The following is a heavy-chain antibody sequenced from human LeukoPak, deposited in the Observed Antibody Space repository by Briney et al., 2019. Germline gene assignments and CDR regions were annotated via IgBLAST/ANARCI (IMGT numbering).Heavy chain of an antibody. Sequence: GGSLRLSCAASGSTFSSYSMSWVRQAPGKELEWVSSISSGSTYIYYADSMKGRFTISRDNAKNSLYLQMNTLRAEDTAVYYCARDRIYSGIYHDTFDIWGHGTMVTVSS. CDR1: GSTFSSYS. CDR2: ISSGSTYI. D-gene: IGHD1-26*01. V-gene: IGHV3-21*01. CDR3: ARDRIYSGIYHDTFDI. J-gene: IGHJ3*02.